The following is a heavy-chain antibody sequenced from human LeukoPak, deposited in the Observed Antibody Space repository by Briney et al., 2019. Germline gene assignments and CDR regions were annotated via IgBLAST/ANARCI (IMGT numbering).Heavy chain of an antibody. Sequence: SETLSLTCTVSGGCISSYYWSWIRQPPGKGLECIGYIYYSGSTNYNPSLKSRVTISVDTSKNQFSLKLSSVTAADTAVYYCARETSQKGAHYMDVWGKGTTVTISS. V-gene: IGHV4-59*01. CDR2: IYYSGST. J-gene: IGHJ6*03. CDR3: ARETSQKGAHYMDV. CDR1: GGCISSYY. D-gene: IGHD3-16*01.